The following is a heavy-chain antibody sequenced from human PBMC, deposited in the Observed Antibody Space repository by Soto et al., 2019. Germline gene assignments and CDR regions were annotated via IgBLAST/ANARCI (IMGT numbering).Heavy chain of an antibody. Sequence: EVQLVESGGGLVQPGGSLRLSCAASGFTFSDHYIDWVRQAPGKGLEWVGRSRDKAHSYTTEYAASVKGRFTISRDDSKNSRYLQMNSLKSEDTAVYYWAKAASSPQTRDFDYWGQGTLVTVSS. CDR2: SRDKAHSYTT. J-gene: IGHJ4*02. V-gene: IGHV3-72*01. D-gene: IGHD6-13*01. CDR3: AKAASSPQTRDFDY. CDR1: GFTFSDHY.